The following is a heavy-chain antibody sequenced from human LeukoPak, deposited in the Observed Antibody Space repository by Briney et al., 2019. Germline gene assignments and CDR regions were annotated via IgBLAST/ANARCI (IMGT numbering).Heavy chain of an antibody. Sequence: ASVKVSCKVSGYTLTELSMHWVRQAPGKGLEWMGWISAYNGNTNYAQKLQGRVTMTTDTSTSTAYMELRSLRSDDTAVYYCAREGARRGDYWGQGTLVTVSS. D-gene: IGHD6-6*01. CDR3: AREGARRGDY. V-gene: IGHV1-18*01. CDR2: ISAYNGNT. J-gene: IGHJ4*02. CDR1: GYTLTELS.